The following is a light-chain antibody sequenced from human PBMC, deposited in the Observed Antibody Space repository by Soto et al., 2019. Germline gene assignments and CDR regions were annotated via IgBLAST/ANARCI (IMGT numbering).Light chain of an antibody. J-gene: IGKJ2*01. CDR1: QTVSRS. Sequence: EVLLTQSPATLYVSPGERATLSCRASQTVSRSLAWYQQRPGQAPRLLIYGASTRAAGVPGRFSGSGSGTDFTLTITSLQSEDVAVYYCQQYIDLPQYTFGQGTKLQIK. CDR3: QQYIDLPQYT. V-gene: IGKV3-15*01. CDR2: GAS.